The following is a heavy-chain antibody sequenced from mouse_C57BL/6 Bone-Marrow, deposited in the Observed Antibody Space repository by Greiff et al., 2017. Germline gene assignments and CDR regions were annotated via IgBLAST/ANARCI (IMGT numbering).Heavy chain of an antibody. CDR3: ARCCGFDD. V-gene: IGHV1-63*01. J-gene: IGHJ2*01. D-gene: IGHD3-3*01. Sequence: QVQLQQSGAELVRPGTSVKMSCKASGYTFTNYWIGWAKQRPGHGLAWIGDIYPGGGYTNYNEKFKGKATLTADKSSSTAYMQVSSLTSEYSAIYYCARCCGFDDWGQGTTLTVSS. CDR2: IYPGGGYT. CDR1: GYTFTNYW.